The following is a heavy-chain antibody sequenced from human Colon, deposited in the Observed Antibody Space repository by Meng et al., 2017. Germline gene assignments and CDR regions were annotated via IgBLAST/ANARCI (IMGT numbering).Heavy chain of an antibody. Sequence: QAQRQESGPGLVRPPETLSLMCTASGGSVSSAAYQWGWIRQPPGKGLEWIGYAANSFDPSPNYNPSLKSRVTISLDTPKNQFSLKLTSVTAADTAVYYCARDYWGSLDYWGQGILVTVSS. D-gene: IGHD7-27*01. CDR3: ARDYWGSLDY. CDR1: GGSVSSAAYQ. V-gene: IGHV4-61*08. J-gene: IGHJ4*02. CDR2: AANSFDPSP.